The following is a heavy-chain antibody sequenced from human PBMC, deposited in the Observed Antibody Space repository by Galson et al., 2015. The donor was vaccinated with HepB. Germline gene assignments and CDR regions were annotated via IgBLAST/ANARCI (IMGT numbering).Heavy chain of an antibody. CDR1: GGTFSSYA. D-gene: IGHD5-12*01. Sequence: SVKVSCKASGGTFSSYAISWVRQAPGQGLEWMGGIIPIFGTANYAQKFQGRVTITADKSTSTAYMELSSLRSEDTAVYYCASRVGPGPIVATIWGQGTLVTVSS. V-gene: IGHV1-69*06. J-gene: IGHJ4*02. CDR2: IIPIFGTA. CDR3: ASRVGPGPIVATI.